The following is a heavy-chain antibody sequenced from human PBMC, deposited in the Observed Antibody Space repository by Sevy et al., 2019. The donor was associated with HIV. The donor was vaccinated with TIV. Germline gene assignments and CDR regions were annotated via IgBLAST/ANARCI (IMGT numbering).Heavy chain of an antibody. CDR2: ISYDGSNK. CDR3: ARGGYGDYVFLDY. Sequence: GGSLRLSCAASGFTFSSYAMHWVRQAPGKGLEWVAVISYDGSNKYYADSVKGRFTISREKSKNTLYLQMNSLRAEDTAVYYCARGGYGDYVFLDYWGQGTLVTVSS. J-gene: IGHJ4*02. CDR1: GFTFSSYA. D-gene: IGHD4-17*01. V-gene: IGHV3-30-3*01.